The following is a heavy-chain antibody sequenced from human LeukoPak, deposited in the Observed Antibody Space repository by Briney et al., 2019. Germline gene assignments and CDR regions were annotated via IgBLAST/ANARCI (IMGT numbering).Heavy chain of an antibody. CDR1: GGSISSNNYY. CDR3: ARGIVVVVAATLPPWFDP. CDR2: INHSGST. J-gene: IGHJ5*02. V-gene: IGHV4-39*07. Sequence: SETLSLTCTVSGGSISSNNYYWGWVRQPPGKGLEWIGEINHSGSTNYNPSLKSRVTISVDTSKNQFSLKLSSVTAADTAVYYCARGIVVVVAATLPPWFDPWGQGTLVTVSS. D-gene: IGHD2-15*01.